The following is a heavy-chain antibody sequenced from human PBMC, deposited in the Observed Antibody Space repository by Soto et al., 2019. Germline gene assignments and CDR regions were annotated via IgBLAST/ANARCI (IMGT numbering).Heavy chain of an antibody. CDR3: VKVSTFYDILTGYYSTNFFDP. CDR1: GLTFSEYS. CDR2: ISSDGDIT. D-gene: IGHD3-9*01. J-gene: IGHJ5*02. V-gene: IGHV3-64D*06. Sequence: PGGSLRLSCSASGLTFSEYSMHWVRQAPGKGLQYVSTISSDGDITYYADSVKGRFTISRDNSKNTLYLQMNSLRPEDTAVYYCVKVSTFYDILTGYYSTNFFDPWGKGTLVTVSS.